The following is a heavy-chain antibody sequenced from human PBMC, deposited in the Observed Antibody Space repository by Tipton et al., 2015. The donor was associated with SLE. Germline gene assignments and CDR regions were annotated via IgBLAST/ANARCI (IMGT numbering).Heavy chain of an antibody. D-gene: IGHD3-10*01. J-gene: IGHJ4*02. CDR3: ARDKGTPGSWPGHFDY. CDR2: ISSSGSTI. Sequence: GSLRLSCAASGFTFSSYEMNWVRQAPGKGLEWVSYISSSGSTIYYADSVKGRFTISRDNAKNSLYLQMNSLRAEDTAVHYCARDKGTPGSWPGHFDYWGQGTLVTVSS. V-gene: IGHV3-48*03. CDR1: GFTFSSYE.